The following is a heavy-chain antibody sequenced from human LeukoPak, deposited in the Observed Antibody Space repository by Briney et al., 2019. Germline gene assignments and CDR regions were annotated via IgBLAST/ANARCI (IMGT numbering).Heavy chain of an antibody. V-gene: IGHV3-21*01. Sequence: GGSLRLSCAASGFTFSSYSMNWVRQAPGKGLEWVSSISSSGGYIYYADSAKGRFTISRDNAKNSLYLQMNSLRAEDTAVYYCARDSGTSYSSGWYDYWGQGTLVTVSS. CDR2: ISSSGGYI. J-gene: IGHJ4*02. CDR3: ARDSGTSYSSGWYDY. CDR1: GFTFSSYS. D-gene: IGHD6-19*01.